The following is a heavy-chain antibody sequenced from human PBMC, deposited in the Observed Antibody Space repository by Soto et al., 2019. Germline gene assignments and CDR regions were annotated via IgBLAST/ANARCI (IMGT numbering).Heavy chain of an antibody. J-gene: IGHJ4*02. CDR2: ISAYNGNT. V-gene: IGHV1-18*01. CDR1: GYTFTSYG. D-gene: IGHD6-19*01. CDR3: ARGPYSSGWYGGFDY. Sequence: ASVKVSCKASGYTFTSYGISWVRQAPGQGLEWMGWISAYNGNTNYAQKLQGRVTMTTDTSTSTAYMELRSLRSDDTAVYYCARGPYSSGWYGGFDYWGQGTLVTVSS.